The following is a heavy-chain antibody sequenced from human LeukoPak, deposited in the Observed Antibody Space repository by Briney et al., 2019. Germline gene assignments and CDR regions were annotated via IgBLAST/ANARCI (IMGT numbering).Heavy chain of an antibody. J-gene: IGHJ5*02. Sequence: PSETLSLTCTVSGGSISSYYWSWIRQPPGKGLEWIGYIYYSGSTNYNPSLKSRVTISVDTSKNQFSLKLSSVTAADTAVYYCARGKPGIAAAYWFDPWGQGTLVTVSS. CDR1: GGSISSYY. CDR3: ARGKPGIAAAYWFDP. CDR2: IYYSGST. D-gene: IGHD6-13*01. V-gene: IGHV4-59*12.